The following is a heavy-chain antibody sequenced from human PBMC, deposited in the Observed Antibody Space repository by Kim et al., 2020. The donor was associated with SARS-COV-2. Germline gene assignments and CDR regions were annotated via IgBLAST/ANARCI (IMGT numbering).Heavy chain of an antibody. J-gene: IGHJ5*02. V-gene: IGHV4-31*03. CDR1: GGSISSGGYY. D-gene: IGHD3-10*01. CDR2: IYYSGST. Sequence: SETLSLTCTVSGGSISSGGYYWSWIRQHPGKGLEWIGYIYYSGSTYYNPSLKSRVTISVDTSKNQFSLKLSSVTAADTAVYYCARDYGPGDNWFDPWGQGTLVTVSS. CDR3: ARDYGPGDNWFDP.